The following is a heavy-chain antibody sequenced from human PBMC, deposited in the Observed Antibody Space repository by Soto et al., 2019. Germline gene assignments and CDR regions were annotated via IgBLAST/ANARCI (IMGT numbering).Heavy chain of an antibody. CDR2: INPKSGGT. CDR1: GYSFTDYH. D-gene: IGHD2-8*01. J-gene: IGHJ6*02. Sequence: SVKGSCEASGYSFTDYHIHWVRQAPGQGLEWLGRINPKSGGTSTAQKFQGWVTMTTDTSISTASMELTRLTSDDTAIYYCARGDSTDCSNGVCSFFYNHDMDVWGQGTTVTVSS. CDR3: ARGDSTDCSNGVCSFFYNHDMDV. V-gene: IGHV1-2*04.